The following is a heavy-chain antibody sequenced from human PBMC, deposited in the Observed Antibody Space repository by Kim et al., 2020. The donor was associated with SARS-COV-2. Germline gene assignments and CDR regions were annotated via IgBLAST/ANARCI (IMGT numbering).Heavy chain of an antibody. J-gene: IGHJ4*02. CDR2: ISWNGYNI. CDR3: AKDNGTYHYKGGFDS. D-gene: IGHD1-26*01. CDR1: GFPFGDYA. Sequence: GGSLRLSCAASGFPFGDYAMYWVRQAPGRGLEWVSGISWNGYNIAYADSVKGRFTISRDNAKHSLYLQMTGLRPEDTAFYFCAKDNGTYHYKGGFDSWGQGTLVTVSS. V-gene: IGHV3-9*01.